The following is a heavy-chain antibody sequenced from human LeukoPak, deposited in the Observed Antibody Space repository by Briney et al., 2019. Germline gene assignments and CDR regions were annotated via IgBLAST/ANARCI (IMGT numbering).Heavy chain of an antibody. V-gene: IGHV3-11*05. CDR3: ARVFQGTAGPFDY. D-gene: IGHD6-13*01. J-gene: IGHJ4*02. CDR2: ISSSSSYT. Sequence: PGGSLRLSCAASGFTFSDYYMSWIRQAPGKGLEWVSYISSSSSYTNYADSVKGRFTISRDNAKNSLYLQMNSLRAEDTAVYYCARVFQGTAGPFDYWGQGTLVTVSS. CDR1: GFTFSDYY.